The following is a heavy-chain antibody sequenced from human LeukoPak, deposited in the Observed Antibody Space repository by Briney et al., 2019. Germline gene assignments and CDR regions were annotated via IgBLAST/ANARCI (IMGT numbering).Heavy chain of an antibody. CDR2: IWYDGSDK. J-gene: IGHJ4*02. V-gene: IGHV3-33*01. CDR1: GFTFSSYG. CDR3: ARDRGDYVFDY. Sequence: GRSLRLSCAASGFTFSSYGMHWVRQAPGKGLEWVAVIWYDGSDKYYADSVKGRFTISRDNSKNTLYLQMNSLRAEDTAVYYCARDRGDYVFDYWGQGTLVTVSS. D-gene: IGHD4-17*01.